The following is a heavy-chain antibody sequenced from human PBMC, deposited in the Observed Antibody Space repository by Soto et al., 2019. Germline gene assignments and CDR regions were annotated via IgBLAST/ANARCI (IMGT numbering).Heavy chain of an antibody. CDR1: GFTFSSYA. D-gene: IGHD3-3*01. J-gene: IGHJ5*02. V-gene: IGHV3-23*01. CDR2: ISGSGGST. CDR3: ASQGKYYDFWSGYRQFDT. Sequence: GGSLRLSCAASGFTFSSYAMSWVRQAPGKGLEWVSAISGSGGSTYYADSVKGRFTISRDNSKNTLYLQMNSLRAEDTAVYYCASQGKYYDFWSGYRQFDTWGQGTLVTVSS.